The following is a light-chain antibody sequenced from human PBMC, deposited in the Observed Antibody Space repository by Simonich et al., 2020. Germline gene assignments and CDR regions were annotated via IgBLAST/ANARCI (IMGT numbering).Light chain of an antibody. CDR3: SSYTSSSTLV. Sequence: QSALTQPASVSGSPGQSITISCTGTSSDVGSYNYVSWYQQHPGKAPKLMIYDVSKRPSGVSNRVSGSNSGNTASLTISGLQAEDEADYYCSSYTSSSTLVFGGGTKLTVL. J-gene: IGLJ2*01. CDR2: DVS. CDR1: SSDVGSYNY. V-gene: IGLV2-14*02.